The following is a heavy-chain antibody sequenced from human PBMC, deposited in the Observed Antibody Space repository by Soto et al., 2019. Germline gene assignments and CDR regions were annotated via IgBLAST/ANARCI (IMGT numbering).Heavy chain of an antibody. CDR2: ISYDGSNK. CDR3: AKAVAGGYYYYYGMDV. D-gene: IGHD6-19*01. V-gene: IGHV3-30*18. Sequence: PGGSLRLSCAASGFTFSSYGMHWVRQAPGKGLEWVAVISYDGSNKYYADSVKGRFTISRDNSKNTLYLQMNSLRAEDTAVYYCAKAVAGGYYYYYGMDVWGQGTTVTAP. J-gene: IGHJ6*02. CDR1: GFTFSSYG.